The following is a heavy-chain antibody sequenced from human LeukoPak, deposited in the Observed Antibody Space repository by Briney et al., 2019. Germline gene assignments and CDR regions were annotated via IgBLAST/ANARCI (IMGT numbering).Heavy chain of an antibody. V-gene: IGHV4-4*07. CDR3: ARDRGQERGAAGYFDS. Sequence: PSETLSLTCTVSGGSISSYYWSWIRQPAGKGLEWIGRIYTSGSTNYNPSLKSRVTMSVDTSKNQFSLKLSSVTAADTAVYYCARDRGQERGAAGYFDSWGQGSPVTVSS. D-gene: IGHD6-13*01. CDR2: IYTSGST. J-gene: IGHJ4*02. CDR1: GGSISSYY.